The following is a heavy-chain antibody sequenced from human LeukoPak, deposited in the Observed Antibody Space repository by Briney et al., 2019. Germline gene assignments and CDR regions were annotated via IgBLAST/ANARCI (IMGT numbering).Heavy chain of an antibody. D-gene: IGHD4-23*01. Sequence: SVKVSCRASGGTFSSYAISWVRQAPGQGLEWMGGIIPIFGTANYAQKFQGRVTITADESTSTAYMELSSLRSEDTAVYYCASTMKTTVVTFLFDYWGQGTLVTVSS. CDR2: IIPIFGTA. V-gene: IGHV1-69*13. CDR1: GGTFSSYA. CDR3: ASTMKTTVVTFLFDY. J-gene: IGHJ4*02.